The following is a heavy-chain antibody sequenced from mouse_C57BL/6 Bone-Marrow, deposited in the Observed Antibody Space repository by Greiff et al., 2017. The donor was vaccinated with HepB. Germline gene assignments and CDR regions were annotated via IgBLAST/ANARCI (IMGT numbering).Heavy chain of an antibody. J-gene: IGHJ3*01. CDR3: ARGVYGRGFAY. V-gene: IGHV1-81*01. Sequence: VKLVESGAELARPGASVKLSCKASGYTFTSYGISWVKQRTGQGLEWIGEIYPRSGNTYYNEKFKGKATLTADKSSSTAYMELRSLTSEDSAVYFCARGVYGRGFAYWGQGTLVTVSA. CDR2: IYPRSGNT. CDR1: GYTFTSYG. D-gene: IGHD1-1*01.